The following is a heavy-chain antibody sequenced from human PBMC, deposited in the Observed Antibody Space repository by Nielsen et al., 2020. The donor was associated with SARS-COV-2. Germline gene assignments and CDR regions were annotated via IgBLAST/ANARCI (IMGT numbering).Heavy chain of an antibody. Sequence: ASVKVSCKASGYTFTGYYMHWVRQAPGQGLEWMGWINPNSGGTNYAQKFQGWVTMTRDTSISTAYMELRSLRSDDTAVYYCARVGGYSYGFYYYYYGMDVWGQGTTVTVSS. V-gene: IGHV1-2*04. CDR1: GYTFTGYY. CDR2: INPNSGGT. J-gene: IGHJ6*02. CDR3: ARVGGYSYGFYYYYYGMDV. D-gene: IGHD5-18*01.